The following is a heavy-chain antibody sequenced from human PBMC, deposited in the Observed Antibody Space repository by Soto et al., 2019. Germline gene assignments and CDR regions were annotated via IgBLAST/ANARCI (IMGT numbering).Heavy chain of an antibody. Sequence: GGSLRLSCAASGFTFSSYEMNWVRQAPGKGLEWVSHIGSGGINLYYGDSVKGRFTISRDTSKSTLYLQMTSLRPEDTAVYYCASGAAFYYDTSRYWGQGTLVTVSS. CDR1: GFTFSSYE. CDR3: ASGAAFYYDTSRY. D-gene: IGHD3-22*01. V-gene: IGHV3-48*03. CDR2: IGSGGINL. J-gene: IGHJ4*02.